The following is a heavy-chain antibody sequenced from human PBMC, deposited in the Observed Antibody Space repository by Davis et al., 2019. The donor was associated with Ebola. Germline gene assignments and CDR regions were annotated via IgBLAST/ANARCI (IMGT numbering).Heavy chain of an antibody. Sequence: PGGSLRLSCAASGFTFSSYSMNWVRQAPGKGLEWVSSISSSSYIYYADSVKGRFTISRDNAKNSLYLQMNSLRAEDTAVYYCARGHGTNWFDPWGQGTLVTVSS. J-gene: IGHJ5*02. CDR1: GFTFSSYS. D-gene: IGHD1-1*01. CDR3: ARGHGTNWFDP. CDR2: ISSSSYI. V-gene: IGHV3-21*01.